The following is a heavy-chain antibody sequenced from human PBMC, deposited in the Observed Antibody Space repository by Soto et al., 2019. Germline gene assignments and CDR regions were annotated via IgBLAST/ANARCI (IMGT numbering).Heavy chain of an antibody. CDR1: GYNFTSYW. CDR2: IYPGDSDT. V-gene: IGHV5-51*01. CDR3: ARHRSSSISAQNWFDP. J-gene: IGHJ5*02. D-gene: IGHD6-6*01. Sequence: PGESLKISCKGSGYNFTSYWIGWVRQMPGKGLEWMGIIYPGDSDTRYSPSFQGQVTISADKSISTAYLQWSSLKASDTAMYYCARHRSSSISAQNWFDPWGQGTLVTVSS.